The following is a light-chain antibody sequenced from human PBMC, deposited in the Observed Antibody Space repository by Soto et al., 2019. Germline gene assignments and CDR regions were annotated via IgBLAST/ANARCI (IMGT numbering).Light chain of an antibody. J-gene: IGLJ2*01. CDR3: SSYTSSNTLA. CDR2: DVT. Sequence: QSALNQPASVSGSPGQSITISCTGTSSDVGGYNFVSCYQQHPGKAPKLMIYDVTDRPSGVSNRFSGSKSGSTASLTISGLQAEEESDYYCSSYTSSNTLAFGGGTKVTVL. V-gene: IGLV2-14*03. CDR1: SSDVGGYNF.